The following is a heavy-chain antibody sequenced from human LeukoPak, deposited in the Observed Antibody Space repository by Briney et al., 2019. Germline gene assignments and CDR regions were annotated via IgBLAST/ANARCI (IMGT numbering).Heavy chain of an antibody. Sequence: SETLSLTCAVYGGSFSGYYWSWIRQPPGKGLEWIGEINHSGGTNYNPSLKSRVTISIDTSKKQFSLKLSSVTAADTAVFYCARGGGLHYHYYNVDVWGKGTTVTVSS. V-gene: IGHV4-34*01. CDR1: GGSFSGYY. CDR3: ARGGGLHYHYYNVDV. D-gene: IGHD1-26*01. CDR2: INHSGGT. J-gene: IGHJ6*03.